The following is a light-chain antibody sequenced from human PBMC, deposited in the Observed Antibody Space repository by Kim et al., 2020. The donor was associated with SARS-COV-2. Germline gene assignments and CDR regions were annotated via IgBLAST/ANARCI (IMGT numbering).Light chain of an antibody. J-gene: IGLJ2*01. V-gene: IGLV3-21*04. CDR2: YDS. CDR3: QVWDSSSDHLV. CDR1: NIGSKS. Sequence: APGKTARSTCGGNNIGSKSVNWYQQKPGQAPVLVIYYDSDRHSGIPERFSGSNSGNTATLTISRVEAGDEADYYCQVWDSSSDHLVFGGGTQLTVL.